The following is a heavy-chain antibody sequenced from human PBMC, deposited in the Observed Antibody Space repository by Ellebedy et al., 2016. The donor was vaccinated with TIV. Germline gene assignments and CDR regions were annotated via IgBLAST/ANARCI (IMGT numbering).Heavy chain of an antibody. CDR2: INAGNGNT. D-gene: IGHD6-19*01. J-gene: IGHJ4*02. CDR1: GYTFTSYA. V-gene: IGHV1-3*01. Sequence: ASVKVSCKASGYTFTSYAMHWVRQAPGQRLEWMGWINAGNGNTKYSQKFQGRVTITRDPSARTAYMELSSLRSEDTAVYYCARDNGPSAGIPPYYYFDYWGQGTLVIVSS. CDR3: ARDNGPSAGIPPYYYFDY.